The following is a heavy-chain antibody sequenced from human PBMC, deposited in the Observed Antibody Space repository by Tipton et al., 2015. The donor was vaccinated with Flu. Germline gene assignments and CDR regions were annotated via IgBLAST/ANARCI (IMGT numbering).Heavy chain of an antibody. J-gene: IGHJ4*02. CDR1: GGSFSGYY. V-gene: IGHV4-34*01. CDR3: ARGRGSYYY. D-gene: IGHD1-26*01. CDR2: INHSGST. Sequence: TLSLTCAVYGGSFSGYYWSWIRQPPGKGLEWIGEINHSGSTNYNPSLKSRVTISVDTSKNQFSLKLSSVTAADTAVYYCARGRGSYYYWGQGTLATVSS.